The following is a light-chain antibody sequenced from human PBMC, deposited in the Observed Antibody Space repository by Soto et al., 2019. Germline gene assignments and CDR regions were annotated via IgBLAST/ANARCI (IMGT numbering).Light chain of an antibody. V-gene: IGKV3-15*01. CDR3: QQYNNWWT. J-gene: IGKJ1*01. Sequence: EIVMTQSPATLSVSPGERATLSCRASQSVSSNLAWYQQKPGQVPRLLIYGASTRATGIPARFSGSGSGTAFTLTISSLQSEDFAFYYCQQYNNWWTFGQGTKVEIK. CDR1: QSVSSN. CDR2: GAS.